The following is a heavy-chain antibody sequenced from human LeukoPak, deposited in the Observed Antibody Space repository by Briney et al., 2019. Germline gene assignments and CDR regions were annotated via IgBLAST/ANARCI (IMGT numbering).Heavy chain of an antibody. CDR1: GGTFSSYA. J-gene: IGHJ6*02. D-gene: IGHD3-3*01. Sequence: GASVKVSCKASGGTFSSYAISWVRQAPGQGLEWMGWINAGNGNTKYSQKFQGRVTITRDTSASTAYMELSSLRSEDTAVYYCARVETYYYYYGMDVWGQGTTVTVSS. V-gene: IGHV1-3*01. CDR3: ARVETYYYYYGMDV. CDR2: INAGNGNT.